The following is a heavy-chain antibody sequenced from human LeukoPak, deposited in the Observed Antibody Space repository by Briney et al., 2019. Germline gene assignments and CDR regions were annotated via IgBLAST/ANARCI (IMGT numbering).Heavy chain of an antibody. D-gene: IGHD6-19*01. J-gene: IGHJ4*02. CDR3: ASTKRSGWYFPYFDY. Sequence: GGALQISSKGAGCGFTSYWIGWGRRMPGKGGEWRGIIYTGDSDTRYSPSFQRRVTISAHKSITTAYLQLRSLKPSDTAMYYCASTKRSGWYFPYFDYSGQGTLVPVSS. V-gene: IGHV5-51*01. CDR1: GCGFTSYW. CDR2: IYTGDSDT.